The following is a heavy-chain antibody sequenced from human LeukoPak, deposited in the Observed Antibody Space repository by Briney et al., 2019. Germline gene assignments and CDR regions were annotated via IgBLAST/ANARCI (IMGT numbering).Heavy chain of an antibody. CDR1: GFTFSSYA. CDR3: AKDGGIGNY. CDR2: ISGSGSTT. D-gene: IGHD1-1*01. Sequence: PGGSLRLSCAASGFTFSSYAMSWVRQAPGKGLEWVSAISGSGSTTYYADSVKGRFTISRDNSKSTLYLQMNSLRAEDTAVYYCAKDGGIGNYWGQGTLVTVSS. V-gene: IGHV3-23*01. J-gene: IGHJ4*02.